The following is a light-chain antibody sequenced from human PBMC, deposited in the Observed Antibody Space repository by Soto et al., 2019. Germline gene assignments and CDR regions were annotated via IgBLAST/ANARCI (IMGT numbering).Light chain of an antibody. Sequence: DIQMTQSPSSLSATVGDKVTITCQATQDISNYLNWYQHKPGKAPKLLIYGASKLQSGVPSRFSGTGSATDVTLTISSLQPEDFATYYCQQSHSSTYTFGQGTNLEI. CDR1: QDISNY. J-gene: IGKJ2*01. V-gene: IGKV1-39*01. CDR2: GAS. CDR3: QQSHSSTYT.